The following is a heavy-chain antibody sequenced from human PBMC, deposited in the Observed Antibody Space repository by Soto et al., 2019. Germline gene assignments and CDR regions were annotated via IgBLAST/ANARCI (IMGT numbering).Heavy chain of an antibody. J-gene: IGHJ6*02. D-gene: IGHD1-26*01. V-gene: IGHV1-69*01. CDR3: ASNTGRDNGMDV. CDR1: GGTFSNNV. Sequence: QVQLVQSGAEVKKPGSSVKVSCKASGGTFSNNVFSWVRQAPGQGLEWMGGIIVIFGTANYAQKFRGRVTITPDESTGTAYMEVSSLSSADTAVYYCASNTGRDNGMDVWGQGTTVTVSS. CDR2: IIVIFGTA.